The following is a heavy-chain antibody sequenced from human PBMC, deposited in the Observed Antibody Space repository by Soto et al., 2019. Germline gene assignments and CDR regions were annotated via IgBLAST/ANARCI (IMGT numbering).Heavy chain of an antibody. Sequence: QVHLVQSGAELKKPGSSVRVSCKASGDTFSSYTINWVRQAPGLGLEWMGRTIPILSMSNYALKFQGRLTITADNSTTTEYLEMSRLRSEDTAMYYCATSAGSGSQAFDYWGQGALVTVSS. V-gene: IGHV1-69*02. CDR2: TIPILSMS. J-gene: IGHJ4*02. D-gene: IGHD3-10*01. CDR1: GDTFSSYT. CDR3: ATSAGSGSQAFDY.